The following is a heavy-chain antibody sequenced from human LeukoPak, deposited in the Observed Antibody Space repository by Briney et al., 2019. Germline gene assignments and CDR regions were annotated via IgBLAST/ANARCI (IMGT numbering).Heavy chain of an antibody. CDR2: ISSGSTSK. CDR3: AREAALGYCSGGSCSDAFDI. Sequence: PGGSLRLSCAASGFTFSSYDMNWVRQAPGKGLEWVSSISSGSTSKYYVDSVEGRFTISRDNAKNSLYLQMNSLRAEDTAVYYCAREAALGYCSGGSCSDAFDIWGQGTMVAVSS. CDR1: GFTFSSYD. D-gene: IGHD2-15*01. J-gene: IGHJ3*02. V-gene: IGHV3-21*01.